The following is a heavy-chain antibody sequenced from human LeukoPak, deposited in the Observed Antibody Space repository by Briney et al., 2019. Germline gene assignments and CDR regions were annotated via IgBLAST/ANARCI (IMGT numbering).Heavy chain of an antibody. J-gene: IGHJ4*02. V-gene: IGHV3-23*01. D-gene: IGHD3-9*01. CDR3: AKGVGYDILTGYCDY. Sequence: GGSLRLSCAASGFTFSNAWMSWVRQAPGKGLEWVSAISGSGGSTYYADSVKGRFTISRDNSKNTLYLQMNSLRAEDTAVYYCAKGVGYDILTGYCDYWGQGTLVTVSS. CDR2: ISGSGGST. CDR1: GFTFSNAW.